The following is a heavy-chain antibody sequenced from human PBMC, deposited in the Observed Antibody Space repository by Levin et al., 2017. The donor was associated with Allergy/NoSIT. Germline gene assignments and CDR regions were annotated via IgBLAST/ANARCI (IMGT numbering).Heavy chain of an antibody. CDR3: ARSPDCSSTSCYTGHYFDY. V-gene: IGHV5-51*01. D-gene: IGHD2-2*02. CDR2: IYPGDSDT. Sequence: GESLKISCKGSGYSFTSYWIGWVRQMPGKGLEWMGIIYPGDSDTRYSPSFQGQVTISADKSISTAYLQWSSLKASDTAMYYCARSPDCSSTSCYTGHYFDYWGQGTLVTVSS. J-gene: IGHJ4*02. CDR1: GYSFTSYW.